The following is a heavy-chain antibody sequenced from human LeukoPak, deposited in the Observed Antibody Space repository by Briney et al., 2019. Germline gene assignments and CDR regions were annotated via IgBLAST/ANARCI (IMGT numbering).Heavy chain of an antibody. J-gene: IGHJ4*02. CDR1: GFTFSSYW. CDR3: ARWGYYYDSSGYYSHGCDY. CDR2: IKQDGSEK. Sequence: GGSLRLSCAASGFTFSSYWMSWVRQAPGKGLEWVANIKQDGSEKYYVDSVKGRFTISRDNAKNSLYLQMNSLRAEDTAVYYCARWGYYYDSSGYYSHGCDYWGQGTLVTVSS. D-gene: IGHD3-22*01. V-gene: IGHV3-7*01.